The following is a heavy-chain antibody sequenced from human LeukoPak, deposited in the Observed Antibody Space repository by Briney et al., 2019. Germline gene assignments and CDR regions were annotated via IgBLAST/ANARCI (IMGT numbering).Heavy chain of an antibody. CDR1: GGSFSGYY. CDR2: IRSKANSYAT. CDR3: TREEGGSTTFDY. V-gene: IGHV3-73*01. Sequence: ETLSLTCAVYGGSFSGYYWSWIRQASGKGLEWVGRIRSKANSYATAYAASVKGRFTISRDDSKNTAYLQMNSLKTEDTAVYYCTREEGGSTTFDYWGQGTLVTVSS. J-gene: IGHJ4*02. D-gene: IGHD5-12*01.